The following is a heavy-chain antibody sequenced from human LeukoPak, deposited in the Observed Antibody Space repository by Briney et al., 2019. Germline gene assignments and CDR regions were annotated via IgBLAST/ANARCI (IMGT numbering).Heavy chain of an antibody. Sequence: SDTLSLTCAVYGGSFSGYYWSWIRQPPGKGLEWIGEINHSGSTNYNPSLKSRVTISVDTSKNQFSLKLSSVTAADTAVCYCARSHLLWFGEFGGPDYWGQGTLVTVSS. CDR1: GGSFSGYY. CDR2: INHSGST. V-gene: IGHV4-34*01. CDR3: ARSHLLWFGEFGGPDY. D-gene: IGHD3-10*01. J-gene: IGHJ4*02.